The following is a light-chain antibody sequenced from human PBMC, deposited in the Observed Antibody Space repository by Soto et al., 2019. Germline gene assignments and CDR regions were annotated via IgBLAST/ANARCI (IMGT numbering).Light chain of an antibody. CDR1: QSVRSNF. CDR3: QQRHNWPIT. Sequence: EIVLTQSPGTLSLSLGERATHSCRASQSVRSNFLAWYQQKPGQPPRLLIYDTSNRATGIPARFSGSGSGTDFTLTISGLEPADLGVYYCQQRHNWPITFGQGTRLEIK. V-gene: IGKV3-11*01. J-gene: IGKJ5*01. CDR2: DTS.